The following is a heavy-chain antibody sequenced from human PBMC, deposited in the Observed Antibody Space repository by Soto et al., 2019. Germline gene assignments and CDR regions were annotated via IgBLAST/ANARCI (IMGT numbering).Heavy chain of an antibody. D-gene: IGHD5-12*01. Sequence: PSETLSLTCTVSGGSISSGDYYWSWIRQPPGKGLEWIGYIYYSGSTYYNPSLKSRVTISVDTSKNQFSLKLSSVTAADTAVYYCVGPVAYYYAMDVWGQGTTVTVSS. CDR2: IYYSGST. J-gene: IGHJ6*02. CDR1: GGSISSGDYY. V-gene: IGHV4-30-4*01. CDR3: VGPVAYYYAMDV.